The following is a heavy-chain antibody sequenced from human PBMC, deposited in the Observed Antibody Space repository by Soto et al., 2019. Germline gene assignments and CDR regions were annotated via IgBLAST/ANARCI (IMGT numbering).Heavy chain of an antibody. V-gene: IGHV4-59*01. J-gene: IGHJ4*02. CDR1: GGSISSYY. Sequence: PSETLSLTCTVSGGSISSYYWSWIRQPPGKGLEWIGYIYYSGSTNYNPSLKSRVTISVDTSKNQFSLKLSSVTAADTAVYYCARGDSSSWYPPFDYWGQGTLVTSPQ. CDR3: ARGDSSSWYPPFDY. D-gene: IGHD6-13*01. CDR2: IYYSGST.